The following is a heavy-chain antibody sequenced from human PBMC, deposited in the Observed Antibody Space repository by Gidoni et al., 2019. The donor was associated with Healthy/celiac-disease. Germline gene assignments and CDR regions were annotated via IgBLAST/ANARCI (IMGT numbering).Heavy chain of an antibody. Sequence: QVQLVESGGGVVQPGRSLRLSCAASGFTLSSYAMHWVRQAPGKGLEWVAVISYDGSNKYYADSVKGRFTISRDNSKNTLYLQMNSRRAEDTAVYYCARDGYYYDSSGPIDYWGQGTLVTVSS. J-gene: IGHJ4*02. CDR2: ISYDGSNK. V-gene: IGHV3-30-3*01. CDR3: ARDGYYYDSSGPIDY. CDR1: GFTLSSYA. D-gene: IGHD3-22*01.